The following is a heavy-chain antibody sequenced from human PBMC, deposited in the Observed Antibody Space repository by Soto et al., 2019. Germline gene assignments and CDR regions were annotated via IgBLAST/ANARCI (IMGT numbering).Heavy chain of an antibody. Sequence: SETLSLTCTVSGGSISSSSYYWGWIRQPPGKGLEWIGSIYYSGSTYYNPSLKSRVTISVDTSKNQFSLKLSSVTAADTAVYYCARGREAVAGEFDYWGQGTLVTVSS. CDR1: GGSISSSSYY. J-gene: IGHJ4*02. D-gene: IGHD6-19*01. CDR2: IYYSGST. CDR3: ARGREAVAGEFDY. V-gene: IGHV4-39*01.